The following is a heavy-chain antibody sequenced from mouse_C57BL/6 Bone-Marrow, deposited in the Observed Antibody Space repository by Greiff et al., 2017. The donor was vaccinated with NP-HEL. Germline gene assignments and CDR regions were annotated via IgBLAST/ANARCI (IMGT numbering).Heavy chain of an antibody. CDR3: ARKTGTDYFDY. V-gene: IGHV5-9*01. Sequence: DVMLVESGGGLVKPGGSLKLSCAASGFTFSSYTMSWVRQTPEKRLEWVATISGGGGNTYYPDSVKGRFTISRDNAKNTLYLQMSSLRSEDTALYYCARKTGTDYFDYWGQGTTLTVSS. J-gene: IGHJ2*01. CDR1: GFTFSSYT. D-gene: IGHD4-1*01. CDR2: ISGGGGNT.